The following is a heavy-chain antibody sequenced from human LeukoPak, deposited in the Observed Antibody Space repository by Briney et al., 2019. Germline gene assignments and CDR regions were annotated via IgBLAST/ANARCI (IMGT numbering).Heavy chain of an antibody. J-gene: IGHJ4*02. D-gene: IGHD2-2*01. CDR2: INYSGST. V-gene: IGHV4-39*01. Sequence: SETLSLTCTVSGGSISSSSYYWGCIRQPPGKGLEWVGSINYSGSTYYNPSLKSRVTISVDTSKNQFSLNLSSVTAADTAVYYCAVGYCCSTSCYLIHWGQGSLVTVSS. CDR1: GGSISSSSYY. CDR3: AVGYCCSTSCYLIH.